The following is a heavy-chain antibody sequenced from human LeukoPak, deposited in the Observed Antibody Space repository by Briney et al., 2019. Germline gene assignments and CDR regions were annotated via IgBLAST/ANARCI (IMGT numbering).Heavy chain of an antibody. CDR3: ARQAYYYDSSGYYFGGLVYFDY. Sequence: KPSETLSLTCTVSGGSISSYYWSWIRQPAGKGLEWIGRIYTSGSTNYNPSLKSRVTISVDTSKNQFSLKLSSVTAADTAVYYCARQAYYYDSSGYYFGGLVYFDYWGQGTLVTVSS. J-gene: IGHJ4*02. D-gene: IGHD3-22*01. V-gene: IGHV4-4*07. CDR1: GGSISSYY. CDR2: IYTSGST.